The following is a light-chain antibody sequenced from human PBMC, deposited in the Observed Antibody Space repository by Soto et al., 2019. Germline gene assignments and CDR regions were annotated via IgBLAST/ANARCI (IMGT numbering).Light chain of an antibody. CDR3: QQYNNWPLT. V-gene: IGKV3-15*01. CDR1: QSVSSN. Sequence: EVVMTQSPATLSVSLGERATLYCRASQSVSSNLAWYQQQPGQAPRLLIYGASTRATAIPARFSGSGSGTEFTLTISSLQSEDFAVYYCQQYNNWPLTSGGGTKEEIK. CDR2: GAS. J-gene: IGKJ4*01.